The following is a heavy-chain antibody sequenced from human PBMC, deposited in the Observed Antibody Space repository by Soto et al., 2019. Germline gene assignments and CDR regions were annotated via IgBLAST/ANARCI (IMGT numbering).Heavy chain of an antibody. CDR2: TYYRSKWYN. V-gene: IGHV6-1*01. CDR1: GDSVSSNSAA. CDR3: ASGPLDSYGIDAFDI. J-gene: IGHJ3*02. Sequence: PSQTLPLTCAISGDSVSSNSAAWNWIRQSPSRGLEWLGRTYYRSKWYNDYAVSVKSRITINPDTSKNQFSLQLNSVTPEDTAVYYCASGPLDSYGIDAFDIWGQGTMVTVSS. D-gene: IGHD5-18*01.